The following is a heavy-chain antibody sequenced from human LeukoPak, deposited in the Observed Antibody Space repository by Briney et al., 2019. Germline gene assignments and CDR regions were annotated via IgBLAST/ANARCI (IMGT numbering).Heavy chain of an antibody. J-gene: IGHJ3*02. CDR1: GFTFSSYA. D-gene: IGHD7-27*01. Sequence: GGSLRLSCAASGFTFSSYAMHWVRQAPGKGLEWVAVISYDGSDKYYADSVKGRFTISRDKSKNTLCLQMNSLRAEDTAVYYCARDLGDAFGIWGQGTMVTVSS. V-gene: IGHV3-30-3*01. CDR2: ISYDGSDK. CDR3: ARDLGDAFGI.